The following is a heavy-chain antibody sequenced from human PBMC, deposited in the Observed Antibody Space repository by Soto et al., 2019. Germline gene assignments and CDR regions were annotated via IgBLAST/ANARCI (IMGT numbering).Heavy chain of an antibody. V-gene: IGHV5-51*01. CDR3: ARGLEGDMVRGVKVYYYYYAMDV. CDR1: GYRFTSYW. Sequence: GESLKISCKGSGYRFTSYWIGWVRQMPGKGLEWMGIIYPGDSDTRYSPSFQGQVTISADKSISTAYLQWSSLKASDTAMYYCARGLEGDMVRGVKVYYYYYAMDVWGQGTTVTVSS. J-gene: IGHJ6*02. CDR2: IYPGDSDT. D-gene: IGHD3-10*01.